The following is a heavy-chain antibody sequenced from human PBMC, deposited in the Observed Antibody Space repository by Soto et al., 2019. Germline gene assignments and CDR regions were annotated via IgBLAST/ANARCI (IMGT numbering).Heavy chain of an antibody. V-gene: IGHV3-23*04. CDR2: ISGSGGNT. D-gene: IGHD3-22*01. J-gene: IGHJ5*02. Sequence: EVQLVESGGALVQPGGSLRLSCGASGFTFSSYVMSWVRQAPGKGLEWVSGISGSGGNTYYADSVKGRFTISRDNPRNTLLLQMNSLRAEDTALYFCVKEMGDYYDSSGSWFDPWGQGTLVTVSS. CDR3: VKEMGDYYDSSGSWFDP. CDR1: GFTFSSYV.